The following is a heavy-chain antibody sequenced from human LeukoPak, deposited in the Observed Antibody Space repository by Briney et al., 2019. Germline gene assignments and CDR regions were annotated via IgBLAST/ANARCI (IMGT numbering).Heavy chain of an antibody. Sequence: PSQTLPLTCTVSGGSISSGGYYWSWIRQHPGKGLEWIGYIYYSGSTYYNPSLKSRVTISVDTSKNQFSLKLSSVTAADTAVYYCARGPQGYCSSTSCYNRNWFDPWGQGTLVTVSS. D-gene: IGHD2-2*02. CDR2: IYYSGST. V-gene: IGHV4-31*03. CDR1: GGSISSGGYY. CDR3: ARGPQGYCSSTSCYNRNWFDP. J-gene: IGHJ5*02.